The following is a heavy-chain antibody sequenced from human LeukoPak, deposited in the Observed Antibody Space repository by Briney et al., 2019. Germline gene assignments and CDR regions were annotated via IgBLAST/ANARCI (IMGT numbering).Heavy chain of an antibody. Sequence: GGSLRLSCAASGFTFSSYWMSWVRQAPGKGLEWVANIKQDGSEKYYVDSVKGRFTISRDNAKNSLYLQMNSLRAEDTAVYYCARAGPSSSWHQFDYWGQGTLVTVSS. CDR2: IKQDGSEK. CDR3: ARAGPSSSWHQFDY. CDR1: GFTFSSYW. D-gene: IGHD6-13*01. J-gene: IGHJ4*02. V-gene: IGHV3-7*01.